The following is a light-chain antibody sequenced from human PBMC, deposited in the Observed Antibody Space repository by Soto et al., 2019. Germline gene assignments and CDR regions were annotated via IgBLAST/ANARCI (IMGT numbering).Light chain of an antibody. V-gene: IGKV4-1*01. J-gene: IGKJ3*01. Sequence: DIVMTQSPDSLAVSLGARATINCKSSQSVLSRSNNKNYLAWYQQKPGQPPKLLIYWASTRESGVPDRFSGSGSGTDFTLTISSLQAEDVAVYYCQHYYEIPLTFGPGTKVDIK. CDR2: WAS. CDR1: QSVLSRSNNKNY. CDR3: QHYYEIPLT.